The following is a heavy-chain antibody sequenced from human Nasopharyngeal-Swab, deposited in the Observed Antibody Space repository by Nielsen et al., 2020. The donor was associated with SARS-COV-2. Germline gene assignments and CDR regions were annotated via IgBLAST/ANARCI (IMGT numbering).Heavy chain of an antibody. CDR3: AKDPTFYYDILTGYEQAFDY. J-gene: IGHJ4*02. Sequence: VRQMPGKGLEWVSAISGSGGSTYYADSVKGRFTTSRDNSKNTLYLQMNSLRAEDTAVYYCAKDPTFYYDILTGYEQAFDYWGQGTLVTVSS. V-gene: IGHV3-23*01. D-gene: IGHD3-9*01. CDR2: ISGSGGST.